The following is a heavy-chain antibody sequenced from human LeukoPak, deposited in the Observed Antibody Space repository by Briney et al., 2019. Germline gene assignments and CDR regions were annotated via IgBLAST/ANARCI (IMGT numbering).Heavy chain of an antibody. V-gene: IGHV4-31*03. Sequence: PSQTLSLTCTVSGGSISSGGYYWSWIRQHPGKGLEWIGYIYYSGSTYYNPPLKSRVTISVDTSKNQFSLKLSSVTAADTAVCYCASLYTAMDVCPLCPGNDYWGQGTLVTVSS. CDR1: GGSISSGGYY. CDR2: IYYSGST. J-gene: IGHJ4*02. D-gene: IGHD5-18*01. CDR3: ASLYTAMDVCPLCPGNDY.